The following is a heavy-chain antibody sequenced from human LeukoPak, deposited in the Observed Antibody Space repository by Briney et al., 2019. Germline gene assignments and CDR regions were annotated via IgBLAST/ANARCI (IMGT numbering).Heavy chain of an antibody. J-gene: IGHJ6*02. CDR3: ARPRDSSSPRYYYYGLDV. CDR2: INGDGSST. Sequence: GGSLRLSCAASGFTFSSYWIHWVRQAPGKGLVWVSRINGDGSSTNYADSVKGRFTISRDNAKNTLYLQMNSLRAEDTAVYYCARPRDSSSPRYYYYGLDVWGQGTTVTVSS. V-gene: IGHV3-74*01. CDR1: GFTFSSYW. D-gene: IGHD6-13*01.